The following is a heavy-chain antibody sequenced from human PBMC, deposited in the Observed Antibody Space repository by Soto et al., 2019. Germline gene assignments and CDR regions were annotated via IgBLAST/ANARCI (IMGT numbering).Heavy chain of an antibody. CDR2: MNPNSGNT. J-gene: IGHJ6*02. Sequence: ASVKVSCKASGYTFTSYDINWVRQATGQGLEWMGRMNPNSGNTGYAQKFQGRVNITADESTSTVYMELSCLRSEDTAMYYCATHEIGHCISASCYKGGYYYGMDVWGQGTTVTVSS. D-gene: IGHD2-2*02. V-gene: IGHV1-8*01. CDR3: ATHEIGHCISASCYKGGYYYGMDV. CDR1: GYTFTSYD.